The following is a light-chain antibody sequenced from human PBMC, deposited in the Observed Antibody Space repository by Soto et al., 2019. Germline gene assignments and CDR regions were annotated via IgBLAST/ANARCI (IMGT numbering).Light chain of an antibody. Sequence: QSVLTQPASVPGSPGHSITVSCIGTSSDIASYDYVSWYQQHPGKVPKLMIYDVSNRPSGVSNRFSGSKSGNTASLTISGLQAEDVADYYCTSFTTAAPHVFGTGTKVTVL. CDR1: SSDIASYDY. V-gene: IGLV2-14*03. CDR3: TSFTTAAPHV. J-gene: IGLJ1*01. CDR2: DVS.